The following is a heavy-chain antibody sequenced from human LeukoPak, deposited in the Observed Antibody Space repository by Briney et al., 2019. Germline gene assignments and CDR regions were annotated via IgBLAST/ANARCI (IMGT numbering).Heavy chain of an antibody. D-gene: IGHD3-22*01. CDR2: SLNKANSYTT. CDR1: GFTFSCHY. J-gene: IGHJ4*02. CDR3: ARAIPDSSSHYYFDY. V-gene: IGHV3-72*01. Sequence: PGGSLRLSCAASGFTFSCHYMDWVRKAPGKGLEWVGRSLNKANSYTTEYAASVRGRFTISRDDSRSSLFLQMDSLKTEDTAVYYCARAIPDSSSHYYFDYWGQGTLVTVSS.